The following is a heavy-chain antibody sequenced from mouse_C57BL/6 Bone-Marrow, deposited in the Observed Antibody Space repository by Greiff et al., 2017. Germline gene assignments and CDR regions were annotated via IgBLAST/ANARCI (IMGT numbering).Heavy chain of an antibody. CDR1: GFSLTSYG. V-gene: IGHV2-5*01. CDR3: AKNRDYGSSYWYFDV. CDR2: IWRGGST. J-gene: IGHJ1*03. D-gene: IGHD1-1*01. Sequence: VQLQQSGPGLVQPSQSLSITCTVSGFSLTSYGVHWVRQSPGKGLEWLGVIWRGGSTDYNAAFMSRLSITKDNSKSHVFFKMNSLQADDTAIYYCAKNRDYGSSYWYFDVWGTGTTVTVSS.